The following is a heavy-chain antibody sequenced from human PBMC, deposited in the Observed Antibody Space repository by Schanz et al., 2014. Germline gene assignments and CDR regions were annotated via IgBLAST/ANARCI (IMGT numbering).Heavy chain of an antibody. CDR2: IIPILGVA. Sequence: QVQLVQSGAEVKKPGSSVKVSCKASGGTFSSYTISWVRQAPGQGPEWMGRIIPILGVANYAQEFQGRPTITADTSTSTTSMELRCLKSKDTAVYYCATCSGGTCHAKPVLDNWGQGTLVTVSS. J-gene: IGHJ4*02. CDR3: ATCSGGTCHAKPVLDN. CDR1: GGTFSSYT. V-gene: IGHV1-69*02. D-gene: IGHD2-15*01.